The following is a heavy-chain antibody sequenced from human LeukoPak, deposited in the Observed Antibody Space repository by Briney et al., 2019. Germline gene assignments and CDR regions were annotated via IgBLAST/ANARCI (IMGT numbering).Heavy chain of an antibody. D-gene: IGHD5-12*01. J-gene: IGHJ5*02. Sequence: ASVTVSCTASGYTFTIYDINWVRQATGQGLEWMGWMNPNSGNTGYAQKFQGRVTMTRNTSISTAYMELSSLRSEDTAVYYCARVAHWFDPWGQGTLVTVSS. CDR3: ARVAHWFDP. CDR1: GYTFTIYD. CDR2: MNPNSGNT. V-gene: IGHV1-8*01.